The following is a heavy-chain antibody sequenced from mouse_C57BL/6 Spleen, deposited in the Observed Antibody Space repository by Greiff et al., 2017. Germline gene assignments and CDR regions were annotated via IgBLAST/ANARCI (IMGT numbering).Heavy chain of an antibody. CDR1: GFTFSDYY. D-gene: IGHD1-1*01. CDR3: ARHTITTVVAKGYFDV. Sequence: EVQGVESGGGLVQPGGSLKLSCAASGFTFSDYYMYWVRQTPEKRLEWVAYISNGGGSTYYPDTVKGRFTISRDNAKNTLYLQMSRLKSEDTAMYYCARHTITTVVAKGYFDVWGTGTTVTVSS. CDR2: ISNGGGST. V-gene: IGHV5-12*01. J-gene: IGHJ1*03.